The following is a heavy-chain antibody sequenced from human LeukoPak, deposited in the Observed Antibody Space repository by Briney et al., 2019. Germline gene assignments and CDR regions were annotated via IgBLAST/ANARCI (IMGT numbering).Heavy chain of an antibody. V-gene: IGHV3-7*03. CDR3: ARGGGLDV. CDR1: GFTFSSYW. CDR2: INHNGNVN. Sequence: GGSLRLSCAASGFTFSSYWMNWARQAPGKGLEWVASINHNGNVNYYVDSVKGRFTITRDNAKNLLYLQMSNLRAEDTAVYFCARGGGLDVWGQGATVTVSS. J-gene: IGHJ6*02. D-gene: IGHD3-16*01.